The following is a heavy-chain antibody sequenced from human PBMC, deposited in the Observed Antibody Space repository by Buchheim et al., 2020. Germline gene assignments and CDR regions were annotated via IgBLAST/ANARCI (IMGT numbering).Heavy chain of an antibody. CDR3: ARRQPSGSWFDP. CDR1: GFTVSSDS. Sequence: EVQLVESGGGLVQPGGSLRLSCAVSGFTVSSDSMSWVRQAPGKGLEWVSAIYGGGATYYTDPVKGRFNISRDSSKNTPYLQMNRLRVEDTAMYYCARRQPSGSWFDPWGQGTL. D-gene: IGHD3-22*01. V-gene: IGHV3-66*01. CDR2: IYGGGAT. J-gene: IGHJ5*02.